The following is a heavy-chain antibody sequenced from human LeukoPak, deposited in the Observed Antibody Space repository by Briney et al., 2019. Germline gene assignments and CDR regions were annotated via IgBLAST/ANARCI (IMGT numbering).Heavy chain of an antibody. CDR2: IYTTGST. Sequence: SETLSLTCTVSGGSINSYYWRWVRQPAGKGLEWIGRIYTTGSTNYNPSLKRRVTISIDTSKNQFSLNLNSVTAADTAIYYCARQGYTASHFSQDYWGQGTLVTVSS. V-gene: IGHV4-4*07. D-gene: IGHD5-12*01. J-gene: IGHJ4*02. CDR3: ARQGYTASHFSQDY. CDR1: GGSINSYY.